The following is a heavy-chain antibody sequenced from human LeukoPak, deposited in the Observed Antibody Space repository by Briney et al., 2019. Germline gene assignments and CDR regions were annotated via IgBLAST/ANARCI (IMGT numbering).Heavy chain of an antibody. CDR2: IRYDGSNK. Sequence: GGSLRLSCAASGFTFRSYGMHWVRQAPGKGLEWVAFIRYDGSNKYYADSVKGRFTISRDNSKNTLYLQMNSLRAEDTAVYYCAKDLGGYSHDAFDIWGQGTMATVSS. CDR1: GFTFRSYG. J-gene: IGHJ3*02. D-gene: IGHD5-18*01. CDR3: AKDLGGYSHDAFDI. V-gene: IGHV3-30*02.